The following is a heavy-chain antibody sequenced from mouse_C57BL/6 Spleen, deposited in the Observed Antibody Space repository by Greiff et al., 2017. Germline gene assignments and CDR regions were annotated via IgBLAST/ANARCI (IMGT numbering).Heavy chain of an antibody. CDR3: ARGSTTVVEGFAY. CDR2: IHPNSGST. D-gene: IGHD1-1*01. J-gene: IGHJ3*01. V-gene: IGHV1-64*01. Sequence: QVQLQQPGAELVKPGASVKLSCKASGYTFTSYWLHWVKQRPGQGLEWIGMIHPNSGSTNYNEKFKSKATLTVDKSSSTAYMQLSSLTSEDSAVYDSARGSTTVVEGFAYWGQGTLVTVSA. CDR1: GYTFTSYW.